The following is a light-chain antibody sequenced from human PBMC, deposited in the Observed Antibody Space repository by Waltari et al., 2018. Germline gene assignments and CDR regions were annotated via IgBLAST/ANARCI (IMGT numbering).Light chain of an antibody. CDR2: DVS. J-gene: IGLJ2*01. V-gene: IGLV2-14*03. CDR3: RSQTTNKGVV. Sequence: QSALTQPASVSGSPGQSITISCSGSSRDIGAYDHVSWYQQHPGKAPKVVIFDVSALPSGVSGRFTGSKSGNPASLPISGLQAEDEADYYRRSQTTNKGVVFGGGTKVTVL. CDR1: SRDIGAYDH.